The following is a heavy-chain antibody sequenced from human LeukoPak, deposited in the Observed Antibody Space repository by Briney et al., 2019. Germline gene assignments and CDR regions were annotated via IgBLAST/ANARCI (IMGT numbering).Heavy chain of an antibody. CDR3: ARGPWGSGYPLASDY. Sequence: PSETLSLXCAVYGGSYSGYYWSWIRQPPGKGLEWIGEINHSGSTNYNPSLKSRVTISVDTSKNQFSLKLSSVTAADTAVYYCARGPWGSGYPLASDYWGQGTLVTVSS. CDR2: INHSGST. V-gene: IGHV4-34*01. CDR1: GGSYSGYY. J-gene: IGHJ4*02. D-gene: IGHD3-22*01.